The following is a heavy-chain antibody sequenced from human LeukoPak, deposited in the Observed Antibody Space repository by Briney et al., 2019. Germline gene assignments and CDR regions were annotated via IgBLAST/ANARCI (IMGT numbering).Heavy chain of an antibody. Sequence: SETLSLTCAVYVGSFSGYYWTWIRQPPGKGLEWIGEIDQSGSTNYNPSLKSRVTLSVDTSKNQFSLKVNSVTAADTALYYCARVNWNDHQRHNWFDPWGQGTLVTVSS. CDR2: IDQSGST. CDR1: VGSFSGYY. D-gene: IGHD1-1*01. V-gene: IGHV4-34*01. CDR3: ARVNWNDHQRHNWFDP. J-gene: IGHJ5*02.